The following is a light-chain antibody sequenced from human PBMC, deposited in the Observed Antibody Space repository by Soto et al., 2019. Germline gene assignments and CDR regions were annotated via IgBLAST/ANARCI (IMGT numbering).Light chain of an antibody. CDR2: LNSDGSH. CDR3: QTGGTGIHVV. V-gene: IGLV4-69*01. CDR1: SGHSSYA. Sequence: QSVLTQSPSASASLGASVKLTCTLSSGHSSYAIAWHLQQPEKGPRYLMKLNSDGSHSKGDGIPDCFSGSSSGAERYLTISSLQSEDEADYYCQTGGTGIHVVFGGGTKVTVL. J-gene: IGLJ2*01.